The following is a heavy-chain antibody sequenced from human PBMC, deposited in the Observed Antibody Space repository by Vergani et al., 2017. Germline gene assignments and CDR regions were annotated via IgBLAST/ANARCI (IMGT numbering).Heavy chain of an antibody. CDR1: GFTFTAHG. CDR2: ISGQNFRT. V-gene: IGHV3-43*02. Sequence: EVQLLEPGGGSAQPGESLRLSCVASGFTFTAHGLNWVRQAPGKGLEWVSGISGQNFRTHYADSVKGRFTISRDNSKNSLYLQMNSLRAEDTALYYCAKDISRAVWYLSGYYYYGMDVWGQGP. CDR3: AKDISRAVWYLSGYYYYGMDV. D-gene: IGHD6-13*01. J-gene: IGHJ6*02.